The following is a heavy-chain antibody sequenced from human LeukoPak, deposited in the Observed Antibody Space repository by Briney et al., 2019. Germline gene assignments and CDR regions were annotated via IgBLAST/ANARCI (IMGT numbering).Heavy chain of an antibody. D-gene: IGHD3-22*01. J-gene: IGHJ4*02. V-gene: IGHV4-61*02. CDR3: ARDGDMIVVQ. CDR2: IYTSGST. Sequence: SETLSLTCTVSGGSISSGSYYWSWIRQPAGKGLEWIGRIYTSGSTNYNPSLKSRVTISVDTSKNQFSLKLSSVTAADTAVYYCARDGDMIVVQWGQGALVTVSS. CDR1: GGSISSGSYY.